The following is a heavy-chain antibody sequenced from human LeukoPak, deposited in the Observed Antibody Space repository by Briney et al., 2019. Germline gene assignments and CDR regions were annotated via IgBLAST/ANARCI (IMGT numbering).Heavy chain of an antibody. CDR2: ISYDGSNK. V-gene: IGHV3-30-3*01. Sequence: PGGSLRLSCAASGFTFSSYAMHWVRQAPGKGLEWVAVISYDGSNKYYADSVKGRFTISRDNSKNTLYLQMNSLRAEDTAVYYCAKEWQEWELLPRIPPIGARCLDYWGQGTLVTVSS. D-gene: IGHD1-26*01. J-gene: IGHJ4*02. CDR3: AKEWQEWELLPRIPPIGARCLDY. CDR1: GFTFSSYA.